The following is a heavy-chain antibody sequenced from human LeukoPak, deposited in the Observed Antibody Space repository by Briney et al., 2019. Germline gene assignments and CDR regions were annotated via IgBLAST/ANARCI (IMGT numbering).Heavy chain of an antibody. Sequence: GGSLRLSCAASGFIFRSYAMSRVRQAPGKGLEWVSGITGSGGATYYADSVKGRFTISRDNSKNTLYLQMNSLRAEDTAVYYCAKLAVTPRDYWGQGTLVTVSS. CDR3: AKLAVTPRDY. CDR1: GFIFRSYA. V-gene: IGHV3-23*01. CDR2: ITGSGGAT. D-gene: IGHD4-4*01. J-gene: IGHJ4*02.